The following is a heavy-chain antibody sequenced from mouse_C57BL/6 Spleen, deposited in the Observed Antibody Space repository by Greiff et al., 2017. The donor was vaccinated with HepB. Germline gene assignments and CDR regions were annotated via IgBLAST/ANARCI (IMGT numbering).Heavy chain of an antibody. V-gene: IGHV1-4*01. D-gene: IGHD1-1*01. CDR2: INPSSGYT. J-gene: IGHJ4*01. Sequence: QVQLQQSGAELARPGASVKMSCKASGYTFTSYTMHWVKQRPGQGLEWIGYINPSSGYTKYNQKFKDKATLTADKSSSTAYMQLSSLTSEDSAVYYCARCPNYYYGSSLYAMDYWGQGTSVTVSS. CDR3: ARCPNYYYGSSLYAMDY. CDR1: GYTFTSYT.